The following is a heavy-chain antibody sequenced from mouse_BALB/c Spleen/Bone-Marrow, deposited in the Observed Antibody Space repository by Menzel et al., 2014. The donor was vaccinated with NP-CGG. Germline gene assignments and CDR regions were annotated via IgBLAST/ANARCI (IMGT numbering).Heavy chain of an antibody. J-gene: IGHJ4*01. Sequence: LKQSGPGVVKGSQSLALTCTVTGYSITSDYAWNWIRQFPGNKLAWKGYISYSDRTRYNLSLIRRIAITRDKSKNQFFLQLNSVTTEDTATYYCATKSLSEAMDYWGQGTPVTVSS. CDR2: ISYSDRT. CDR3: ATKSLSEAMDY. V-gene: IGHV3-2*02. CDR1: GYSITSDYA. D-gene: IGHD1-3*01.